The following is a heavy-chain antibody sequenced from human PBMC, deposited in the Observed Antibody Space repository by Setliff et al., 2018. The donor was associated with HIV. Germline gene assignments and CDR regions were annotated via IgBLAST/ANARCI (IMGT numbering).Heavy chain of an antibody. Sequence: PSETLSLTCTVSGGSMNSDSYSWTWLRQPAGKGPELIGHIYVGGSVIYNPSLKSRLTISIVPSKNQFSLDLTSVTAADTGKYYCARARTIGVSAVFFDPWGQGIPVTVSS. CDR3: ARARTIGVSAVFFDP. CDR1: GGSMNSDSYS. V-gene: IGHV4-61*09. D-gene: IGHD3-3*01. J-gene: IGHJ5*02. CDR2: IYVGGSV.